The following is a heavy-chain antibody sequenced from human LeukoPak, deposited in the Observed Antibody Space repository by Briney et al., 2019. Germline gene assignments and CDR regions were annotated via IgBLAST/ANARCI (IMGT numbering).Heavy chain of an antibody. CDR3: AAGGDYYYHMDV. J-gene: IGHJ6*03. V-gene: IGHV3-43*01. Sequence: GGSLRLSCAASGFTFDDYTMHWVRQAPGKGLEWVSLISWDGGSTYYADSVKGRFTISRDNAKNSVYLQMNSLRAEDTAVYHCAAGGDYYYHMDVWGKGTTVTVSS. CDR1: GFTFDDYT. CDR2: ISWDGGST. D-gene: IGHD3-10*01.